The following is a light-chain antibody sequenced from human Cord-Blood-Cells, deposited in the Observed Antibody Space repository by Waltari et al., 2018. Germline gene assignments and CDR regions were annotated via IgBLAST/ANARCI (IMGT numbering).Light chain of an antibody. CDR2: WAS. CDR3: QQYYSTPRT. V-gene: IGKV4-1*01. Sequence: DIVMTQSPDSLAVSLGERATLNCKSSQSVLYSSTNKHYLAWYQQKPGQPPKLLIYWASTRESGVPDRFSGSGSGTDFTLTISSLQAEDVAVYYCQQYYSTPRTFGQGTKLEIK. CDR1: QSVLYSSTNKHY. J-gene: IGKJ2*01.